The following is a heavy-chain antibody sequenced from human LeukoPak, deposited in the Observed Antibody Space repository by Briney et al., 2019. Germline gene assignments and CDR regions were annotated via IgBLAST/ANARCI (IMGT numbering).Heavy chain of an antibody. CDR1: GYTFTSYY. CDR2: INPSGGST. D-gene: IGHD6-13*01. Sequence: LGASVKVSXKASGYTFTSYYMHWVRQAPGQGLEWMGIINPSGGSTSYAQKFQGRGTITADESTSTAYMELSSLRSEDTAVYYCARYSSSWYSFDYWGQGTLVTVSS. CDR3: ARYSSSWYSFDY. V-gene: IGHV1-46*01. J-gene: IGHJ4*02.